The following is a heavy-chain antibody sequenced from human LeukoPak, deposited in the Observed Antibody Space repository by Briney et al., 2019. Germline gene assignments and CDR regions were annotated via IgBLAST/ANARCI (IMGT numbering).Heavy chain of an antibody. CDR3: AKGGLNRFDY. Sequence: GGSLRLSCAASGFTFSSYAMSWVRQAPGKGLEWVSTFSGSGGNTYYADSVKGRFTISRDNSKNTLYLQMNSLRAEDTAVYYCAKGGLNRFDYWGQGTLVTVSS. CDR2: FSGSGGNT. V-gene: IGHV3-23*01. J-gene: IGHJ4*02. D-gene: IGHD1-14*01. CDR1: GFTFSSYA.